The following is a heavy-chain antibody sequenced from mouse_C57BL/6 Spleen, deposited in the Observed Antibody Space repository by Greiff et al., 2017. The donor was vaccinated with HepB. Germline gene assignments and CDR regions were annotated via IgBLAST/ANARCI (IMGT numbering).Heavy chain of an antibody. Sequence: DVQLVESGGGLVKPGGSLKLSCAASGFTFSSYAMSWVRQTPEKRLEWVATISDGGSYTYYPDNVKGRFTISRDNAKNNLYLQMSHLKSEDTAMYYCARERNWEGFDYWGQGTTLTVSS. CDR3: ARERNWEGFDY. D-gene: IGHD4-1*01. V-gene: IGHV5-4*01. CDR1: GFTFSSYA. CDR2: ISDGGSYT. J-gene: IGHJ2*01.